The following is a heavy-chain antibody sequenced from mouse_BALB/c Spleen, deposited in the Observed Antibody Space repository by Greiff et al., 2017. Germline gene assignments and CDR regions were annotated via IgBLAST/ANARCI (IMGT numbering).Heavy chain of an antibody. D-gene: IGHD2-2*01. CDR3: AGGGESIYYGYDCAMDY. CDR2: IYPGSGST. CDR1: GYTFTDYV. J-gene: IGHJ4*01. V-gene: IGHV1-77*01. Sequence: QVQLQQSGPELVKPGASVKMSCKASGYTFTDYVISWVKQRPGQGLEWIGEIYPGSGSTYYNEKFKGKATLTADKSSNTAYMQLSSLTSEDSAVYFGAGGGESIYYGYDCAMDYWGQGTSVTVSS.